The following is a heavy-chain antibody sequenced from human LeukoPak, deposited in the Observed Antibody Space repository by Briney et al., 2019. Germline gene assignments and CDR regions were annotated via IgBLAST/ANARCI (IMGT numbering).Heavy chain of an antibody. Sequence: PGGSLRLSCAASGFTFDDYAMHWVQQAPGKGLEWVSGISWNSGSIGYADSVKGRFTISRDNAKNSLYLQMNSLRAEDTALYYCAKGPMVRGVPYYFDYWGQGTLVTVSS. V-gene: IGHV3-9*01. J-gene: IGHJ4*02. CDR1: GFTFDDYA. CDR2: ISWNSGSI. CDR3: AKGPMVRGVPYYFDY. D-gene: IGHD3-10*01.